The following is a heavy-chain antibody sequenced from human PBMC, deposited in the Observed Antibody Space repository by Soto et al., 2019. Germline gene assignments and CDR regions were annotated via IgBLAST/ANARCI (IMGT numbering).Heavy chain of an antibody. CDR3: ARLVYDTRLNYMYFDF. CDR1: VVSGSSGNW. V-gene: IGHV4-4*02. D-gene: IGHD3-10*01. J-gene: IGHJ4*02. Sequence: SETLSLTCAVSVVSGSSGNWWTCVRQSPQRGLEYIGEIFHDGTANYYPSFERRVAISVDTSKNQFSLKLTSVTAADTAIYFCARLVYDTRLNYMYFDFWGQGTLVTVSS. CDR2: IFHDGTA.